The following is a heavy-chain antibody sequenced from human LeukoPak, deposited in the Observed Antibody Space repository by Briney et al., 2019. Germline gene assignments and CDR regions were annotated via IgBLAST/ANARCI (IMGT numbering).Heavy chain of an antibody. CDR2: IYYSGST. D-gene: IGHD4-17*01. CDR1: GGSISSYY. CDR3: ARSRTVSQYDY. Sequence: SETLSLTCTVSGGSISSYYWSWIRQPPGKGLEWIGYIYYSGSTNYNPSLKSRVTISVDTSKNQFSLKLSSVSAADTAVYYCARSRTVSQYDYWGQGTLVTVSS. V-gene: IGHV4-59*01. J-gene: IGHJ4*02.